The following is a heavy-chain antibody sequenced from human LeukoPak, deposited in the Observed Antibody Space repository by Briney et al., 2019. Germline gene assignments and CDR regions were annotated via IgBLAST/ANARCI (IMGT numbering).Heavy chain of an antibody. D-gene: IGHD2-2*01. CDR1: GYTFTSYA. Sequence: ASVKVSCKASGYTFTSYAMNWVRQAPGQGLEWMGWINTNTGSPTYAQASTGRFVFSLDTFVSTAYLQISSLKAEDTAVYYCACYDCGDYWGQGTLVTVSS. J-gene: IGHJ4*02. CDR2: INTNTGSP. V-gene: IGHV7-4-1*02. CDR3: ACYDCGDY.